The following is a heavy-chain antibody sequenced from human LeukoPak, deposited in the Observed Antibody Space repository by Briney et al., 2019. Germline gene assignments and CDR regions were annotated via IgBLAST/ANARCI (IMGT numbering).Heavy chain of an antibody. Sequence: GGSLRLSCAASGFTFSSYWMNWVRQAPGEGLEWVSYISSSSRTIYYADSVKGRFTISRDNAKNSVYLQMNSLRAEDTAVYYCAELGITMIGGVWGKGTTVTISS. CDR1: GFTFSSYW. CDR2: ISSSSRTI. J-gene: IGHJ6*04. D-gene: IGHD3-10*02. CDR3: AELGITMIGGV. V-gene: IGHV3-48*01.